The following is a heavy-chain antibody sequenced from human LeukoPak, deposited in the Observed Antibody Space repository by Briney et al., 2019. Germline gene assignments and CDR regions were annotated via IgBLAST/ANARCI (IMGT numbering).Heavy chain of an antibody. D-gene: IGHD3-10*01. CDR2: ISGSGGST. Sequence: GGSLRLSCAASGFTFSSYAMSWVRQAPGKGLEWVSAISGSGGSTYYADSVKGRFTISRDNSKNTLYLQMNSLRAEDTAVYYSACLMVRGVTTDYWGQGTLVTVSS. CDR3: ACLMVRGVTTDY. CDR1: GFTFSSYA. V-gene: IGHV3-23*01. J-gene: IGHJ4*02.